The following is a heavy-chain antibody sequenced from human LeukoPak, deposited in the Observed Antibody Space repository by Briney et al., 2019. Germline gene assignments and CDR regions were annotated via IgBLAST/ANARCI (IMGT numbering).Heavy chain of an antibody. CDR1: GFTFSSYG. CDR2: ISYDGSNK. D-gene: IGHD3-9*01. Sequence: GGSLRLSCAASGFTFSSYGMHWVRQAPGKGLEWVAVISYDGSNKYYADSVKGRFTISRDNSKNTLYLQMNSLRPEDTAVYYCWVRYSPDAFDIWGQGTMVTVSS. J-gene: IGHJ3*02. CDR3: WVRYSPDAFDI. V-gene: IGHV3-30*19.